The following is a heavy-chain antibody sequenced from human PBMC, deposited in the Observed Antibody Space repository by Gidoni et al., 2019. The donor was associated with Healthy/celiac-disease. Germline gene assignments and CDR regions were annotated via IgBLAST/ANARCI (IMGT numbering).Heavy chain of an antibody. CDR2: NDYSGST. Sequence: QLQLQESGPGLVKPSETLSLTCTVSGGSISSSSYYWGWIRQPPGKGLEWIGNNDYSGSTYYNPSLKSGVTISVDTSKNQFSLKLSSVAAADTAVYYCARPAIWVRAAHIDYWGQGTLVTVSS. J-gene: IGHJ4*02. D-gene: IGHD3-16*01. CDR1: GGSISSSSYY. V-gene: IGHV4-39*01. CDR3: ARPAIWVRAAHIDY.